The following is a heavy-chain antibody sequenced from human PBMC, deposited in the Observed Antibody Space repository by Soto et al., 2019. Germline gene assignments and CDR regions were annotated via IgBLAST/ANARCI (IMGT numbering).Heavy chain of an antibody. CDR2: ISYDGSNE. V-gene: IGHV3-30-3*01. CDR1: GFTFSTYA. CDR3: ARGSAAHYNSRTLLD. Sequence: GGSLRLSCAASGFTFSTYAMHWVRQAPGKGLEWVAGISYDGSNEYYVDSVKGRFTISRDNSKNTLYVQMKSLREEDTAVYYCARGSAAHYNSRTLLDWSQEPLVTVSS. D-gene: IGHD6-25*01. J-gene: IGHJ4*02.